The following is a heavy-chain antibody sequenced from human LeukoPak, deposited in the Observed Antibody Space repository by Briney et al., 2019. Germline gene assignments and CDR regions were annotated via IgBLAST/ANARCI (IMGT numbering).Heavy chain of an antibody. CDR1: GFTFSSYS. CDR3: YIVVVPAAVWDKDAFDI. J-gene: IGHJ3*02. D-gene: IGHD2-2*01. CDR2: IYSGGST. V-gene: IGHV3-53*01. Sequence: PGGSLRLSCAVSGFTFSSYSMSWVRQAPGKGLEWVSVIYSGGSTYYADSVKGRFTISRDNSKNTLYLQMNSLRAEDTAVYYCYIVVVPAAVWDKDAFDIWGQGTMVTVSS.